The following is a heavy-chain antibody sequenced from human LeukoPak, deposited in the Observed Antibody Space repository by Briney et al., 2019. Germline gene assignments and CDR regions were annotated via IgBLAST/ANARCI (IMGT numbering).Heavy chain of an antibody. CDR1: GFTFSSYG. D-gene: IGHD4-4*01. V-gene: IGHV3-33*01. CDR2: IWYDGSNK. J-gene: IGHJ3*02. CDR3: ARESKTGAFDI. Sequence: GGSLRLSCAASGFTFSSYGMHWVRQAPGKGLEWVAVIWYDGSNKYYADSVKGRFTISRDNSKNTLYLRMNSLRAEDTAVYYCARESKTGAFDIWGQGTMVTVSS.